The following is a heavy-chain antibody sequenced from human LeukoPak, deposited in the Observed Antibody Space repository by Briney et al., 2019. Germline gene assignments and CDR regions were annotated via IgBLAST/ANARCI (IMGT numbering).Heavy chain of an antibody. CDR3: ARGKGYFDY. Sequence: SETLSLTCTVSGGSISNYYWSWIRQPPGKGLEWIEYIYYSGSTNYNPSLKSRVTISVDTSKSQFSLKLSSVTAADTAVYYCARGKGYFDYWGQGTLVTVSS. CDR2: IYYSGST. CDR1: GGSISNYY. J-gene: IGHJ4*02. V-gene: IGHV4-59*01.